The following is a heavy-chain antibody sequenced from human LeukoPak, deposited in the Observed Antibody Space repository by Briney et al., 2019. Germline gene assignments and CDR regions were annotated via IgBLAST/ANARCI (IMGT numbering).Heavy chain of an antibody. CDR1: GFIFSTYS. V-gene: IGHV3-7*04. CDR3: ARYGSIAAAGTFDY. Sequence: GGSLRLSCGASGFIFSTYSMTWVRQAPGKGLEWVANVKQDGGEKYYVDSVKGRFTISRDNAKNSLYLQMNSLRAEDTAVYHCARYGSIAAAGTFDYWGQGTLVTVSS. J-gene: IGHJ4*02. CDR2: VKQDGGEK. D-gene: IGHD6-13*01.